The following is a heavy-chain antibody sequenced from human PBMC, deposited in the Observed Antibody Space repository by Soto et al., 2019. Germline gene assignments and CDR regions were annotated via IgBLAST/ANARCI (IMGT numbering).Heavy chain of an antibody. D-gene: IGHD5-12*01. Sequence: QVQLVQSGAEVKKPGSSVKVSCKASGGTFSSYAINWVRQAPGQGLEWVGGIIPSYGAANYAQKFLGRVTITADGSTKTGSMELSRLRSEDTAVYYCAGPSLQYRGDYRMDVWGQGTTVTVSS. J-gene: IGHJ6*02. CDR3: AGPSLQYRGDYRMDV. CDR1: GGTFSSYA. CDR2: IIPSYGAA. V-gene: IGHV1-69*01.